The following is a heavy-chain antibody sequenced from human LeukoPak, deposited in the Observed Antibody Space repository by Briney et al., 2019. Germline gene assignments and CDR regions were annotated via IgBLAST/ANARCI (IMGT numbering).Heavy chain of an antibody. V-gene: IGHV3-30*01. CDR3: ARSPAGAAGDY. CDR2: ISYDGSNK. CDR1: GFTFSSYA. J-gene: IGHJ4*02. Sequence: GRSLRLSCAASGFTFSSYAMPWVRQAPGKGLEWVAVISYDGSNKYYADSVKGRLTISRDNSKNTLYLQMNSLRAEDTAVYYCARSPAGAAGDYWGQGTLVTVSS. D-gene: IGHD6-13*01.